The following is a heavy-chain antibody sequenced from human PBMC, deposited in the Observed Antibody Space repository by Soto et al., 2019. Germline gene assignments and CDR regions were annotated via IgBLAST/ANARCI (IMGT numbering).Heavy chain of an antibody. V-gene: IGHV4-61*08. D-gene: IGHD5-12*01. CDR2: IYSSGST. J-gene: IGHJ4*02. CDR3: ARDGDGYND. Sequence: SETLSLTCAVSGGSISSGGYYWGWIRQTPGKRLEWIGYIYSSGSTSYNPSLKSRVTISVDTSKNQFSLKLSSVTAADTAVYYCARDGDGYNDWGQGTQVTVSS. CDR1: GGSISSGGYY.